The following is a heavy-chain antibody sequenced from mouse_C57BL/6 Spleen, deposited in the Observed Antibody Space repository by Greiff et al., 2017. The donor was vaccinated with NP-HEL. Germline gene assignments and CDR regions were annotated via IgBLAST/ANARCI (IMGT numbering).Heavy chain of an antibody. J-gene: IGHJ2*01. CDR2: INPGSGGT. V-gene: IGHV1-54*01. Sequence: QVQLQQSGAELVRPGTSVKVSCKASGYAFTTYLIEWVKQRPGQGLEWIGVINPGSGGTNYNEKFKGKATLTADKSSSTAYMQLSSLTSEDSAVYFCARSRFYYFDYWGQGTTLTVSS. CDR1: GYAFTTYL. CDR3: ARSRFYYFDY.